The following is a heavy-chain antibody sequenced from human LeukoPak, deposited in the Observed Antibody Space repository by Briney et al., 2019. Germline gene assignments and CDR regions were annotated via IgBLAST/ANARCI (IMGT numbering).Heavy chain of an antibody. Sequence: SETLSLTCTVSGGSISSYYWSWIRQPAGKGLEWIGRIYTSGSTNYSPSLKSRVTMSVDTSKNQFSLKLSSVTAADTAVYYCARELWFGELSTPGDWGQGTLVTVSS. CDR3: ARELWFGELSTPGD. CDR1: GGSISSYY. V-gene: IGHV4-4*07. D-gene: IGHD3-10*01. CDR2: IYTSGST. J-gene: IGHJ4*02.